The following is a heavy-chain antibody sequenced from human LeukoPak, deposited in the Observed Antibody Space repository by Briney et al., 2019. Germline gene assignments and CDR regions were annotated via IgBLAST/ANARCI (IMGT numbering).Heavy chain of an antibody. V-gene: IGHV4-59*12. CDR2: IYYSGST. CDR1: GGSISSYY. J-gene: IGHJ4*02. CDR3: ARGRASYGSDY. Sequence: SETLSLTCTVSGGSISSYYWSWIRQPPGKGLEWIGYIYYSGSTNYNPSLKSRVTISVDTSKNQFSLKLSSVTAADTAVYYCARGRASYGSDYWGQGTLVTVSS. D-gene: IGHD5-18*01.